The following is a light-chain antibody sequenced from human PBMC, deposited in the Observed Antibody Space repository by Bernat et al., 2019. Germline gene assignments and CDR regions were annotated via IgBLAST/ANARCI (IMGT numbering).Light chain of an antibody. J-gene: IGKJ2*01. CDR2: KAS. CDR1: QSISSW. Sequence: DIQMTQSPSTLSASVGDRVTITCRASQSISSWLAWYQQKPGKAPKLLIYKASSLESGVPSRFSGSGSGTEFTLTISSLQPDDFATYFCQQYDGLPYTCGQGTKLEIK. CDR3: QQYDGLPYT. V-gene: IGKV1-5*03.